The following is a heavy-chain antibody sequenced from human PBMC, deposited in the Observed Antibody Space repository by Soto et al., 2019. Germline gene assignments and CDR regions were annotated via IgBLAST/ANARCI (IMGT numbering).Heavy chain of an antibody. CDR2: IYHSGST. CDR1: GGSISSGGYS. CDR3: ARGNIAAALVY. Sequence: SETLSLTCAVSGGSISSGGYSWSWIRQPPGKGLEWIGYIYHSGSTYYNPSLKSRVTISVDRSKNQFSLNLGSVTAADTAVYFCARGNIAAALVYWGQGTLVTVSS. J-gene: IGHJ4*02. D-gene: IGHD6-13*01. V-gene: IGHV4-30-2*01.